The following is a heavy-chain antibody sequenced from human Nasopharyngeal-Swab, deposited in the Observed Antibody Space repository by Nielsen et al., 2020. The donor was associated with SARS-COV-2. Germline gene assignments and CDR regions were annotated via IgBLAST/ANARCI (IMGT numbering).Heavy chain of an antibody. Sequence: RQAPGKGLEWIGEINHSGSANYNPSLKSRVTISVDTSKNQFSLKLSSVTAADTAVYYCARGAHSSSSGVGNWFDPWGQGTLVTVSS. V-gene: IGHV4-34*01. D-gene: IGHD6-6*01. CDR2: INHSGSA. CDR3: ARGAHSSSSGVGNWFDP. J-gene: IGHJ5*02.